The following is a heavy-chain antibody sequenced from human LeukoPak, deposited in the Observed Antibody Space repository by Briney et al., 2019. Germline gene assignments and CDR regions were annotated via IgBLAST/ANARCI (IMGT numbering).Heavy chain of an antibody. CDR2: ISYDGSNK. CDR1: GFTFSSYA. Sequence: GRSLRLSCAASGFTFSSYAMHWVRQAPGKGLEWVAVISYDGSNKYYADSVKGRFTISRDNSKNTLYLQMNSLRAEDTAVYYCANTNAHTRGIIYLGLDYWGQGTLVTVSS. J-gene: IGHJ4*02. V-gene: IGHV3-30*04. D-gene: IGHD3-10*01. CDR3: ANTNAHTRGIIYLGLDY.